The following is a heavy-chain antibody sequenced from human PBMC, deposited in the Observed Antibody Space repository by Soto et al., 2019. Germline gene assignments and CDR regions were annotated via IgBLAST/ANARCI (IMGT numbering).Heavy chain of an antibody. J-gene: IGHJ5*02. V-gene: IGHV1-2*02. CDR2: INPHSGGT. D-gene: IGHD6-6*01. Sequence: GASVKVSCKASGYTFTGYYIHWVRQAPGQGLEWMGWINPHSGGTNYAQKVQRSVTMTRDTSISTAYMELSRLRSDDTAVYYCAVDKQPLYSSSSHYIDPWGQGTLVTVSS. CDR3: AVDKQPLYSSSSHYIDP. CDR1: GYTFTGYY.